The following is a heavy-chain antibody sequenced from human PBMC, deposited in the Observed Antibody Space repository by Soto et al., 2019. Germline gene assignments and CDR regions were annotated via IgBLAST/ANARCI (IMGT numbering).Heavy chain of an antibody. CDR2: ITSKTDGGTT. J-gene: IGHJ5*02. CDR1: GFTFSNAW. V-gene: IGHV3-15*01. D-gene: IGHD2-15*01. Sequence: EVQLVESGGGLVKPGGSLRLSCAASGFTFSNAWMSWVRQAPGKGLEWVGRITSKTDGGTTDYAAPVKGRFTISRDDSKITLCLQMNSLKSEDTVVYYCTTDPYCSCGSCYLENNWFDPWGQGTLVTVSS. CDR3: TTDPYCSCGSCYLENNWFDP.